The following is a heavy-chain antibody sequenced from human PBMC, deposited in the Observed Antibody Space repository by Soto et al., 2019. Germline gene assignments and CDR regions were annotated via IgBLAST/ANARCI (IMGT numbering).Heavy chain of an antibody. D-gene: IGHD1-1*01. CDR2: ISGSGGST. Sequence: GGSLRLSCAASGFTFSSYAVSWVRQAPGKGLEWVSAISGSGGSTYYADSVKGRFTISRDNSKNTLYLQMNSLRGEDTAVYYCAKSSGLERGAPTYFDYWGQGTLVTVSS. CDR3: AKSSGLERGAPTYFDY. J-gene: IGHJ4*02. CDR1: GFTFSSYA. V-gene: IGHV3-23*01.